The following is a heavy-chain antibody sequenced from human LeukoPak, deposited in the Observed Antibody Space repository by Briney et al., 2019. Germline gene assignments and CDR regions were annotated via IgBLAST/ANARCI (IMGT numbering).Heavy chain of an antibody. CDR2: ISYDGSNK. Sequence: GGSLRLSCAASGFTFTSYWMSWMRQAPGKGLEWVAVISYDGSNKYYADSVKGRFTISRDNSKNTLYLQMNSLRAEDTAVYYCARRVVPAANYYFDYWGQGTLVTVSS. CDR3: ARRVVPAANYYFDY. V-gene: IGHV3-30-3*01. J-gene: IGHJ4*02. CDR1: GFTFTSYW. D-gene: IGHD2-2*01.